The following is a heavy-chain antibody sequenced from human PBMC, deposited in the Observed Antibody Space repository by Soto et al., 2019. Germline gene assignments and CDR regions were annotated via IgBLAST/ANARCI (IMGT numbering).Heavy chain of an antibody. V-gene: IGHV3-15*07. CDR2: IRSKAYGGTT. Sequence: GGSLRLSCAASGFTFSNAWMNWVRQAPGKGLEWVGFIRSKAYGGTTEYAASVKGRFTISRDNSKNTLYLQMNSLRAEDTSVYYCARDVRLQRILGYFDYWGQGTLVTVSS. CDR1: GFTFSNAW. CDR3: ARDVRLQRILGYFDY. D-gene: IGHD1-1*01. J-gene: IGHJ4*02.